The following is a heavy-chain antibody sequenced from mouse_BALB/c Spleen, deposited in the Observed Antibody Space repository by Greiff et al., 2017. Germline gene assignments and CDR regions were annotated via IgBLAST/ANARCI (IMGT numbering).Heavy chain of an antibody. J-gene: IGHJ2*01. CDR2: ISYSGST. CDR3: ARGLTGRYFDY. V-gene: IGHV3-2*02. D-gene: IGHD4-1*01. Sequence: DVQLQESGPGLVKPSQSLSLTCTVTGYSITSDYAWNWIRQFPGNKLEWMGYISYSGSTSYNPSLKSRISITRDTSKNQFFLQLNSVTTEDTATYYCARGLTGRYFDYWGQGTTLTVAS. CDR1: GYSITSDYA.